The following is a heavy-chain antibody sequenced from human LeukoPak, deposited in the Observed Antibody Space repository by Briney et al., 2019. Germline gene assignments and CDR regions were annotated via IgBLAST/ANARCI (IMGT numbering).Heavy chain of an antibody. CDR3: SKDLEYSSGWPFDC. V-gene: IGHV3-23*01. D-gene: IGHD6-19*01. J-gene: IGHJ4*02. CDR1: GFTFRSYA. CDR2: ISDSGATT. Sequence: GGSLRLSCAASGFTFRSYAMSWVRQAPGKGLEWVSAISDSGATTNYADTVKGRFTISRDNYKNTMYLQMYSLRAEDTAAYYCSKDLEYSSGWPFDCWGRASVLSVPS.